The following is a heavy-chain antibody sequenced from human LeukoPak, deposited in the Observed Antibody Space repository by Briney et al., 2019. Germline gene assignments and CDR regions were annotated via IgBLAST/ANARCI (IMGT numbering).Heavy chain of an antibody. D-gene: IGHD3/OR15-3a*01. V-gene: IGHV3-23*01. CDR3: VREGPRGLAFDI. CDR2: ISASGGST. Sequence: GGSLRLSCAASGFTFRSHDRSWVRQAPGKGLEWVSGISASGGSTFYADSVKGRFTISRDNSKNTLYLQMNGLRVEDTAVYYCVREGPRGLAFDIWGQGTMVTVSS. J-gene: IGHJ3*02. CDR1: GFTFRSHD.